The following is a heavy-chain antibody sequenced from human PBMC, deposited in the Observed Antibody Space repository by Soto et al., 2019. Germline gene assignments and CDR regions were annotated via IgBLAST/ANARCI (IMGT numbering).Heavy chain of an antibody. Sequence: ASVKVSCKASGYTFTTYNINWVRQATGQGLEWMGWMNPNSGNTGYAQKFQDRITLTRDTSITTVYMELSSLRSDDTAVYFCVRYGVAATYWGQGTLVTVSS. CDR3: VRYGVAATY. J-gene: IGHJ4*02. D-gene: IGHD2-21*02. CDR1: GYTFTTYN. V-gene: IGHV1-8*01. CDR2: MNPNSGNT.